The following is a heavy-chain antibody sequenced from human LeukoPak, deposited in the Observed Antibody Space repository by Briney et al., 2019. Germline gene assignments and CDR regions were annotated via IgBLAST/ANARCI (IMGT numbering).Heavy chain of an antibody. CDR1: GGTFSSYA. V-gene: IGHV1-69*13. Sequence: AASVKVSCKASGGTFSSYAISWVRQAPGQGLEWMGGIIPIFGRANYAQEFQGRVTITADESTSTAYMELSSLRSEDTAVYYCARPLDGRITMIPGAFDIWGQGTMVTVSS. CDR2: IIPIFGRA. J-gene: IGHJ3*02. CDR3: ARPLDGRITMIPGAFDI. D-gene: IGHD3-22*01.